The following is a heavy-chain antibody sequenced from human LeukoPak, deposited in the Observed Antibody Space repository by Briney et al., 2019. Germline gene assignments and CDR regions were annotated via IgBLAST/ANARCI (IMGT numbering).Heavy chain of an antibody. J-gene: IGHJ4*02. CDR3: AKAVGTTLSHFDY. D-gene: IGHD1-1*01. V-gene: IGHV3-53*01. CDR2: IYSGGTT. CDR1: GFTVSSNY. Sequence: GGSLRLSCAASGFTVSSNYMSWVRQAPGKGLEWVSVIYSGGTTYYADPVKGRFTISRDNSKNTLCLQMNSLRAEDTAVYYCAKAVGTTLSHFDYWGQGTLVTVSS.